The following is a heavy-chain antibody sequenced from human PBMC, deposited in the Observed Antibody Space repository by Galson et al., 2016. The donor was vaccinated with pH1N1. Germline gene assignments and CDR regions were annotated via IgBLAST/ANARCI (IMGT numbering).Heavy chain of an antibody. CDR2: VYPGDSDT. D-gene: IGHD3-10*01. V-gene: IGHV5-51*03. CDR1: GYSFTSYW. CDR3: ARLRGGITVVREVYFDL. Sequence: QSGAEVTKPGESLKISCRGSGYSFTSYWIAWVRQKPGKGLEWMGIVYPGDSDTRYSPSFRGLFTFSADKSIGTAYLQWSSLEASDTAIYYCARLRGGITVVREVYFDLRGQGTLVTVSP. J-gene: IGHJ4*02.